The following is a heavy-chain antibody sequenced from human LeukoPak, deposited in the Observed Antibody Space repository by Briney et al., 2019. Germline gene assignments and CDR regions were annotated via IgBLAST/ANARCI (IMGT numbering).Heavy chain of an antibody. D-gene: IGHD2-2*01. V-gene: IGHV6-1*01. J-gene: IGHJ5*02. CDR1: GDSVSSNSVT. Sequence: SQTLSLTCAISGDSVSSNSVTWNWIRQSPSRGLEWLGRTYYRSTWYNDYAVSVRGRITVNPDTSKNQFSLHLNSVTPEDTAVYCCARRLTQYDCFDPWGQGILVTVSS. CDR2: TYYRSTWYN. CDR3: ARRLTQYDCFDP.